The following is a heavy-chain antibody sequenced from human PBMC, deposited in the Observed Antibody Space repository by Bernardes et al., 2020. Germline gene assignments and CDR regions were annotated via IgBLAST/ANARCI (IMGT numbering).Heavy chain of an antibody. CDR3: AKARLENQLLSWFDP. D-gene: IGHD2-2*01. J-gene: IGHJ5*02. CDR1: RFTFSSYA. Sequence: GSLRLSCAASRFTFSSYAMSWVRQAPGKGLEWVSGISGGGSSTYYADSVKGRFTISRDNSKNTLYLQMSSVRAEDTAVYYCAKARLENQLLSWFDPWGQGTLVTVSS. CDR2: ISGGGSST. V-gene: IGHV3-23*01.